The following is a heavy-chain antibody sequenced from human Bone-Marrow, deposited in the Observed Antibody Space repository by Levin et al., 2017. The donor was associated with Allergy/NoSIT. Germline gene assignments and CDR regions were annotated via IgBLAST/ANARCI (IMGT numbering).Heavy chain of an antibody. CDR1: GFTFSSYA. Sequence: PGESLKISCAASGFTFSSYAMHWVRQAPGKGLEWVAVISYDGSNKYYADSVKGRFTISRDNSKNTLYLQMNSLRAEDTAVYYCARDLSFRGHGYYYYGMDVWGQGTTVTVSS. CDR3: ARDLSFRGHGYYYYGMDV. V-gene: IGHV3-30-3*01. J-gene: IGHJ6*02. CDR2: ISYDGSNK. D-gene: IGHD3-10*01.